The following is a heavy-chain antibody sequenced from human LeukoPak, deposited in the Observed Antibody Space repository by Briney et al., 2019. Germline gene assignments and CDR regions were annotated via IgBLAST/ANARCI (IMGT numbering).Heavy chain of an antibody. Sequence: SVKVSCKASGFTFTSSAVQWVRQARGQRLEWIGWIVVVIGNTNYAQKFQERVTITRDMSTSTVYMELSSLRSEDTAVYYCAAEGRPTVVTFRKGAVDLWGQGTMVTVSS. D-gene: IGHD4-23*01. J-gene: IGHJ3*01. CDR2: IVVVIGNT. V-gene: IGHV1-58*01. CDR3: AAEGRPTVVTFRKGAVDL. CDR1: GFTFTSSA.